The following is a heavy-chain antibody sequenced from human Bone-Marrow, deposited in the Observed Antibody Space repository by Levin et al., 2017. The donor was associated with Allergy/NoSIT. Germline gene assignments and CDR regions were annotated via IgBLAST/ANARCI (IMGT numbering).Heavy chain of an antibody. CDR1: GYTFTGYY. V-gene: IGHV1-2*02. D-gene: IGHD3-10*01. Sequence: ASVKVSCKASGYTFTGYYMHWVRQAPGQGLEWMGWINPNSGGTNYAQKFQGRVTMTRDTSISTAYMELSRLRSDDTAVYYCARGMHPYYYGSGSYGGMDVWGQGTTVTVSS. CDR2: INPNSGGT. CDR3: ARGMHPYYYGSGSYGGMDV. J-gene: IGHJ6*02.